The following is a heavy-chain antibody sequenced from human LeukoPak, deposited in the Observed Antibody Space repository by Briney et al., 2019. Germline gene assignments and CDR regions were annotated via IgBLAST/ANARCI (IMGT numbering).Heavy chain of an antibody. D-gene: IGHD3-10*02. CDR1: GFTFSDHW. J-gene: IGHJ6*04. CDR2: ISSSGSTI. Sequence: GGSLRLSCAASGFTFSDHWMTWVRQAPGKGLEWVSYISSSGSTIYYADSVKGRLTISRDNAKNSLYLQMNSLRAGDTAVYYCAELGITMIGGVWGKGTTVTISS. CDR3: AELGITMIGGV. V-gene: IGHV3-48*04.